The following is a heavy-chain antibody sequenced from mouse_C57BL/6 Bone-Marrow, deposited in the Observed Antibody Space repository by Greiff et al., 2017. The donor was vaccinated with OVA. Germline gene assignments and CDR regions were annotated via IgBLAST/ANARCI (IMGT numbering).Heavy chain of an antibody. CDR2: IDPNSGGT. V-gene: IGHV1-72*01. J-gene: IGHJ4*01. CDR3: ARWTTTVVSYYYAIDY. Sequence: VKLQQPGAELVKPGASVKLSCKASGYTFTSYWMHWVKQRPGRGLEWIGRIDPNSGGTKYNEKFKSKATLTVDKPSSTAYMQLSSLTSEDSAVYFCARWTTTVVSYYYAIDYWGQGTSVTVSS. CDR1: GYTFTSYW. D-gene: IGHD1-1*01.